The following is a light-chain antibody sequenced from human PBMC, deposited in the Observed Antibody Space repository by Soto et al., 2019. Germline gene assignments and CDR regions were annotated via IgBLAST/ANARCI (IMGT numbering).Light chain of an antibody. CDR3: CSHSGGYTSVL. CDR1: SSDIDNYNF. V-gene: IGLV2-23*01. J-gene: IGLJ2*01. Sequence: QSALTQPASVSGSPGQSITISCSGASSDIDNYNFVSWYQQHPGQTPKLIIYDGSERPSGVSDRFSGSSSDNTASLTISGLQAEDEADYYCCSHSGGYTSVLFGGGTKVTVL. CDR2: DGS.